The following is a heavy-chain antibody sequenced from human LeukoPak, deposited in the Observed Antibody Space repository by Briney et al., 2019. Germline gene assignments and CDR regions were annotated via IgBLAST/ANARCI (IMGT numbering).Heavy chain of an antibody. V-gene: IGHV5-10-1*01. CDR3: ARREMATTSSDY. CDR2: IDPSDSYT. Sequence: PGESLKIACKGSGYSFTTYWIGWVRQMPGKGLEWMGTIDPSDSYTNYSPSFQGHVTISADKSISAAYLQWSSLKASDTAMYYCARREMATTSSDYWGQGTLVTVSS. J-gene: IGHJ4*02. CDR1: GYSFTTYW. D-gene: IGHD5-24*01.